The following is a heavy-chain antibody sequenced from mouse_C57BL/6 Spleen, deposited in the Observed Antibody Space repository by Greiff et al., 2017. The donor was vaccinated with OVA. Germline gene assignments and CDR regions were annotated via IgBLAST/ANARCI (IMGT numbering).Heavy chain of an antibody. CDR3: AREGVSWFAY. J-gene: IGHJ3*01. Sequence: QVQLKESGAELVKPGASVKMSCKASGYTFTSYWITWVKQRPGQGLEWIGDIYPGSGSTNYNEKFKSKATLTVDTSSSTAYMQLSSLTSEDSAVXYCAREGVSWFAYWGQGTLVTVSA. V-gene: IGHV1-55*01. CDR1: GYTFTSYW. CDR2: IYPGSGST.